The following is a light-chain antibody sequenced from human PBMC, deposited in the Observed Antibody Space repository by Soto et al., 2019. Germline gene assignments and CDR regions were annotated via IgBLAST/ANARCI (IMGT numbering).Light chain of an antibody. Sequence: QAVVTQPPSASGTPGQRVTISCSGSISNIGSNYVSWYQQLPGTAPKLLIYMNNQRPSGVPDRFSGSKSGTSASLAISGLRSEDEADYYCAAWDDSLSGWVFGGGTQLTVL. CDR3: AAWDDSLSGWV. V-gene: IGLV1-47*01. CDR2: MNN. CDR1: ISNIGSNY. J-gene: IGLJ3*02.